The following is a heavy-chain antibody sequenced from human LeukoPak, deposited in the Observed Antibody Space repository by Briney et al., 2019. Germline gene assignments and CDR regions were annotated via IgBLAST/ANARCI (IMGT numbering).Heavy chain of an antibody. CDR1: GGSLRGYY. Sequence: SETQSLTRTVSGGSLRGYYWSWIRQPPGKRLEWIGYVYDTGATNYNPSLKSRFTISIDTFKNQFSLYLSSVTAADTAVYYCARLPLIATTRGGFDPWGQGTLVTVSS. D-gene: IGHD1/OR15-1a*01. CDR3: ARLPLIATTRGGFDP. J-gene: IGHJ5*02. V-gene: IGHV4-59*08. CDR2: VYDTGAT.